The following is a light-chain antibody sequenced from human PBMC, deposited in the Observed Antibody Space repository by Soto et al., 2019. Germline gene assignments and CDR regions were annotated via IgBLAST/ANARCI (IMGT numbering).Light chain of an antibody. Sequence: QSVLTQPPSASGSPGQSVTISCTGTSSDVGGYDYVSWYQQHPGKAPKLLIHEVTKRPSGVPDRFSGSKSGNTASLTVSGLQAEDEAEYYCSSYAGRTLYVFGTGTKLTVL. V-gene: IGLV2-8*01. J-gene: IGLJ1*01. CDR1: SSDVGGYDY. CDR2: EVT. CDR3: SSYAGRTLYV.